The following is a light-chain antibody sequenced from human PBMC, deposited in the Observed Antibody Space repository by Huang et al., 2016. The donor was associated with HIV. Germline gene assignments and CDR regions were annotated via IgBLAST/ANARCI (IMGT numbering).Light chain of an antibody. CDR2: DAS. J-gene: IGKJ2*01. Sequence: DIQMTQSPSSLAASVGDRVTITCQASQDITKFLNWYQQKPGQPNKLLMYDASSLETVVPSMFSGSGSGTHFRFTISSLQPEDFAIYYCQHYDSLPYTFGQGTKLEIK. CDR3: QHYDSLPYT. V-gene: IGKV1-33*01. CDR1: QDITKF.